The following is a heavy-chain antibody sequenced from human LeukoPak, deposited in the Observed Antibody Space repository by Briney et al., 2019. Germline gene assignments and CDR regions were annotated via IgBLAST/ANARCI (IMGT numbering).Heavy chain of an antibody. CDR3: AREAYNWNVDAFDI. CDR1: GGSINSGANY. D-gene: IGHD1-20*01. CDR2: IYYSGST. V-gene: IGHV4-39*07. J-gene: IGHJ3*02. Sequence: SETLSLPCTVSGGSINSGANYWAWVSLPPGKGLEWIGTIYYSGSTYYNPSLNSRVTMSLDTSKNQFSLKLTSVTAADTAVYYCAREAYNWNVDAFDIWGQGTMVTVSS.